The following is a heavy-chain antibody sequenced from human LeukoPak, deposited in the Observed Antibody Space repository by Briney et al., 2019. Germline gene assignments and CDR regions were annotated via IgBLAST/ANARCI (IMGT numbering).Heavy chain of an antibody. Sequence: RPGGSLRLSCAASGFTFSSYWMHWVRHAPGKGLVWVSRIHSDGSSTNYADSLKGRFTISRDNAKNTLYLQMNSLRAEDTAVYYCARASNYGFDYWGQGTLVTVSS. V-gene: IGHV3-74*01. CDR3: ARASNYGFDY. CDR2: IHSDGSST. J-gene: IGHJ4*02. CDR1: GFTFSSYW. D-gene: IGHD3-16*01.